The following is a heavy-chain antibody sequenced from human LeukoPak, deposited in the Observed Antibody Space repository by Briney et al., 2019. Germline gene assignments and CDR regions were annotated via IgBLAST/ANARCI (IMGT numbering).Heavy chain of an antibody. CDR1: GFTFSSYA. CDR2: ISYDGSDK. V-gene: IGHV3-30-3*01. J-gene: IGHJ4*02. D-gene: IGHD6-6*01. CDR3: ARGRYRAARAGVPIDY. Sequence: GGSLRLSCAASGFTFSSYAMHWVRQAPGKGLEWVALISYDGSDKYYADSVKGRFTISRDNSKNTLYLQMNSLRAEDTAVYYCARGRYRAARAGVPIDYWGQGTLVTVSS.